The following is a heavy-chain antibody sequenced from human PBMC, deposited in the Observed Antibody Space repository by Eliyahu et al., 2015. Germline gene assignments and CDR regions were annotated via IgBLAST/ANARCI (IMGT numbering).Heavy chain of an antibody. CDR1: GGSXSXYY. J-gene: IGHJ3*02. CDR2: IYYSGST. CDR3: AREVYVVRGVESAFDI. D-gene: IGHD3-10*01. V-gene: IGHV4-59*01. Sequence: QVQLQESGPGLVKPSETLSLTCXVSGGSXSXYYWSWIRQPPGKGLEXIGYIYYSGSTKYNPSLKSRVXISVDTPKKQFSLKLSSVTDADTAVYYCAREVYVVRGVESAFDIWGQGTMVTVSS.